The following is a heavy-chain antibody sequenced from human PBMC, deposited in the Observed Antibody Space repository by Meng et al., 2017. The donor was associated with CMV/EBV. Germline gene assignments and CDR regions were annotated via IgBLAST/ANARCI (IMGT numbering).Heavy chain of an antibody. J-gene: IGHJ6*02. V-gene: IGHV3-30*02. CDR2: IRYDGSNK. Sequence: GESLKISCAASGFTFSSYAMSWVRQAPGKGLEWVTFIRYDGSNKYYADSVKGRFTISRDNSKNTLFLQMNSLRAEDTAVYYCARPLTNYDFWSGYYTGGGMDVWGQGTTVTVSS. CDR3: ARPLTNYDFWSGYYTGGGMDV. D-gene: IGHD3-3*01. CDR1: GFTFSSYA.